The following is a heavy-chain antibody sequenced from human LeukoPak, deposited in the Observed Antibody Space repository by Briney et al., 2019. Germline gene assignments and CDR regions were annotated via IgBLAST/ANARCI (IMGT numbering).Heavy chain of an antibody. Sequence: PSETLSLTCVVNGGSFTGYYWSWIRQPPGKGLEWIGEIYHSGSPNYNPSLKSRLTISVDTSKKQFSLKMSSVTAADTAVYYCARGPGRFGVVIAFFDYWGQGTLVTVSS. D-gene: IGHD3-3*01. V-gene: IGHV4-34*01. J-gene: IGHJ4*02. CDR3: ARGPGRFGVVIAFFDY. CDR1: GGSFTGYY. CDR2: IYHSGSP.